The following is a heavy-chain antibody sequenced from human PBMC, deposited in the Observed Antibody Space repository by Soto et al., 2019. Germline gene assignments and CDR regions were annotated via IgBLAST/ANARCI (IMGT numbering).Heavy chain of an antibody. Sequence: QVHLQESGPGLVKPSETLSLTCTVSGGSLSTYYCSWIRQPPGKGLEWIGYVHDRATTRYNPALRTRVNISADTSKNQFSLSLRSVTAADTAVYFCARIRSIFSGGRNDDWGQGILVTVSA. J-gene: IGHJ4*02. V-gene: IGHV4-59*08. CDR2: VHDRATT. CDR1: GGSLSTYY. CDR3: ARIRSIFSGGRNDD. D-gene: IGHD2-15*01.